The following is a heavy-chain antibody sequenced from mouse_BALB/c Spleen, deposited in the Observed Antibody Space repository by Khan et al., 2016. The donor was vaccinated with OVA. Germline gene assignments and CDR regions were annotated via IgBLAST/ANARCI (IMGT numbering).Heavy chain of an antibody. CDR2: IKYSGST. V-gene: IGHV3-2*02. CDR3: ARSGTISTVVITDFDY. J-gene: IGHJ2*01. Sequence: EVQLQESGPGLVKPSQSLSLTCTVTGYSITSDYAWNWIRQFPGNKLEWMGYIKYSGSTSYNPSLKSRFSITRNTSKNQFFLQFRFVTTVATATYYCARSGTISTVVITDFDYWGQGTTLTVSS. D-gene: IGHD1-1*01. CDR1: GYSITSDYA.